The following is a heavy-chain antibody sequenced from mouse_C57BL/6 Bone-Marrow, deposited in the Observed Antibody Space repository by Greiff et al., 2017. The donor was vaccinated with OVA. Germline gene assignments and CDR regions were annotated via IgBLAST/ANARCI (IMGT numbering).Heavy chain of an antibody. CDR3: AGYYGSRTGYFDV. Sequence: QVQLQQPGAELVRPGSSVKLSCKASGYTFTSYWMDWVKQRPGQGLEWIGNIYPSDSETHYNQKFKDKATLTVDKSSSTAYMQLSSLTSEDSAVYYCAGYYGSRTGYFDVWGTGTTVTVSS. V-gene: IGHV1-61*01. D-gene: IGHD1-1*01. J-gene: IGHJ1*03. CDR2: IYPSDSET. CDR1: GYTFTSYW.